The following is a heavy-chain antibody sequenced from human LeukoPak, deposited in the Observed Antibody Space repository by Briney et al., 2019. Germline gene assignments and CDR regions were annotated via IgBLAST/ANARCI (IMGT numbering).Heavy chain of an antibody. V-gene: IGHV5-51*01. CDR2: IHPGDSDT. CDR1: GYGFNSYW. CDR3: VRGQAYYYDSTGFPDY. J-gene: IGHJ4*02. Sequence: GESLKISCKGSGYGFNSYWIGWVRQMPGKGLEWMGVIHPGDSDTRYSPSFEGQVTVSADKSISTAYLQWSSLKASDTAIYYCVRGQAYYYDSTGFPDYWGQGTLITVSS. D-gene: IGHD3-22*01.